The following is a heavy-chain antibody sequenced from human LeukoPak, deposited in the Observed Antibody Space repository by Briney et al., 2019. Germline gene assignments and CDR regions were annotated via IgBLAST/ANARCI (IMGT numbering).Heavy chain of an antibody. CDR3: ARSSGRSPNRDYMDV. V-gene: IGHV1-46*01. J-gene: IGHJ6*03. CDR2: INPSGGST. Sequence: ASVKVSCKASGYTFTSYAMNWVRQAPGQGLEWMGIINPSGGSTSYAQKFQGRVAMTRDMSTSTVYMELSSLRSEDTAVYYCARSSGRSPNRDYMDVWGKGTTVTISS. D-gene: IGHD1-14*01. CDR1: GYTFTSYA.